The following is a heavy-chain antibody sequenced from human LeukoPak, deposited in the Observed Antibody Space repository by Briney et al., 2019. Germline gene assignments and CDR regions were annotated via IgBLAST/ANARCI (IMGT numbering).Heavy chain of an antibody. Sequence: GGSLRLSCAASGFTFSSYSMNWVRQAPGKGLEWGSYISSSSSTIYYADSVKGRFTISRDNAKNSLYLQMNSLRDEDTAVYYCARDYPRGLRWGAFDIWGQGTMVTVSS. V-gene: IGHV3-48*02. CDR1: GFTFSSYS. D-gene: IGHD4-23*01. CDR3: ARDYPRGLRWGAFDI. J-gene: IGHJ3*02. CDR2: ISSSSSTI.